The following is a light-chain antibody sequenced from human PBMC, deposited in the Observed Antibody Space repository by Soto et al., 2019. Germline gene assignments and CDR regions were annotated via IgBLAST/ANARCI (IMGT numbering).Light chain of an antibody. J-gene: IGKJ5*01. Sequence: EIVLTQSPGTLSLSPGERATLSCRASLTFSSNYLAWYQQKPGQAPRVLIYDVSSRATGIPDRFSGGGSGTDFTLTISRLEPEDFAVYYCQQYLISPITFGQGTRLEIK. V-gene: IGKV3-20*01. CDR3: QQYLISPIT. CDR1: LTFSSNY. CDR2: DVS.